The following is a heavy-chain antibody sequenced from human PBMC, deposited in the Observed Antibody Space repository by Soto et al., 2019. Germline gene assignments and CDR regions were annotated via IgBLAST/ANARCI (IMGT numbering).Heavy chain of an antibody. CDR1: GFTFSSYW. D-gene: IGHD5-12*01. CDR3: ARIDHPDVDMGDYFDY. V-gene: IGHV3-7*03. J-gene: IGHJ4*02. CDR2: IKQDGSEK. Sequence: PGGSLRLSCAASGFTFSSYWMSWVRQAPGKGLEWVANIKQDGSEKYYVDSVKGRFTISRDNAKNSLYLQMNSLRAEDTAVYYCARIDHPDVDMGDYFDYWGQGTLVTVSS.